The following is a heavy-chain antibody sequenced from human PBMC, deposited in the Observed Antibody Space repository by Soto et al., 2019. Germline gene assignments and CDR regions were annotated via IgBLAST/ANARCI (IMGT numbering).Heavy chain of an antibody. CDR2: ISSSGSSI. CDR1: GFTFSDYY. D-gene: IGHD1-1*01. CDR3: ARVGGENWNVAFDY. J-gene: IGHJ4*02. Sequence: GGSLRLSCATSGFTFSDYYMSWIRQAPGKGLDWVSYISSSGSSIYYADSVRGRFTISRDNAKNSLYLQMNSLRVEDTAIYYCARVGGENWNVAFDYWGQGTLVTVSS. V-gene: IGHV3-11*01.